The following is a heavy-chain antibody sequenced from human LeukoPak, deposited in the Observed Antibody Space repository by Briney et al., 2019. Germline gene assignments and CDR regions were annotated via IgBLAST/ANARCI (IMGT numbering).Heavy chain of an antibody. D-gene: IGHD3-16*02. V-gene: IGHV1-18*01. CDR1: GYTFTSHG. CDR3: ARDRPVMITFGGVIIAAY. J-gene: IGHJ4*02. Sequence: ASVKVSCKASGYTFTSHGINWLRQAPGQRREWMGWVRGYNGNTDYAQKFQGRVTMTTDRSTNTVYMELRSLRSDDTAVYYCARDRPVMITFGGVIIAAYWGQGTLVSVSS. CDR2: VRGYNGNT.